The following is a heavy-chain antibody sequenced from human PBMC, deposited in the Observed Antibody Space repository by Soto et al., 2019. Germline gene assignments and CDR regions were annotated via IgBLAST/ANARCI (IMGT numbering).Heavy chain of an antibody. CDR2: IDHSGYT. J-gene: IGHJ5*02. Sequence: PSETLSLTCAVHGGSFSGYYWNWIRQPPGKGLEWIGEIDHSGYTNYNPSLKSRVTISVDTSKNQFSLRLTSVTAADTAVYYCAPVREWFDPWGQGTMVTV. CDR3: APVREWFDP. CDR1: GGSFSGYY. V-gene: IGHV4-34*01. D-gene: IGHD2-2*01.